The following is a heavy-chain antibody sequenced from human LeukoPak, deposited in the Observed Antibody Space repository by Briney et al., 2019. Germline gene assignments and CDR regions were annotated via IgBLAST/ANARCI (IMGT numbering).Heavy chain of an antibody. CDR1: GFTFSNYW. Sequence: QPGGSLRLSCAASGFTFSNYWMHWVRQAPGKGLVWVSRINSDGINTSYADSVKGRFTISRDNAKNTLNLQMNSLRAEDTAVYYCARAAGEMATIRYWGQGTLVTVSS. CDR3: ARAAGEMATIRY. V-gene: IGHV3-74*01. D-gene: IGHD5-24*01. J-gene: IGHJ4*02. CDR2: INSDGINT.